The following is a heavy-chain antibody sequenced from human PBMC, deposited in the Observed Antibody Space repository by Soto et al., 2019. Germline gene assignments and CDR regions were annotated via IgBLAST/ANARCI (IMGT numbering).Heavy chain of an antibody. D-gene: IGHD4-17*01. CDR3: AKRLRPSAWTTYCFDY. J-gene: IGHJ4*02. V-gene: IGHV3-23*01. CDR1: GLTFSRYA. CDR2: INPSGDIT. Sequence: EEQLLESGGGLVQPGGSLRLSCAASGLTFSRYAMSWVRQAPGKGLEWVSIINPSGDITYYGDSVKGRFTISRDTSKNTLSLQVDSLRAEDTAVYYCAKRLRPSAWTTYCFDYRRQGTLVTVSS.